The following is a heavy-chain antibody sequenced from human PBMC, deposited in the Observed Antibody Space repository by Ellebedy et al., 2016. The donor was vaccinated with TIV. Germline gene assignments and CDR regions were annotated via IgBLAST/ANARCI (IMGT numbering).Heavy chain of an antibody. CDR3: ARDPEGGPGYYFDY. Sequence: GGSLRLXXAASGFTFSSYSMNWVRQAPGKGLEWVSSISSSSSYIYYADSVKGRFTISRDNAKNSLYLQMNSLRAEDTAVCYCARDPEGGPGYYFDYWGQGTLVTVSS. V-gene: IGHV3-21*01. J-gene: IGHJ4*02. CDR1: GFTFSSYS. D-gene: IGHD1-14*01. CDR2: ISSSSSYI.